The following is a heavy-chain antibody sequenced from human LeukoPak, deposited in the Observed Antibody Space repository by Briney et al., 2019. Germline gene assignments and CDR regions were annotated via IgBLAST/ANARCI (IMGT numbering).Heavy chain of an antibody. D-gene: IGHD6-6*01. CDR3: ARDPAFEYSSSSGWYFDL. CDR2: INHSGST. Sequence: PSETLSLTCAVDGGSFSGYYWSWIRQPPGKGLEWIGEINHSGSTNYNPSLKSRVTISVDTSKNQFSLKLSSVTAADTAVYYCARDPAFEYSSSSGWYFDLWGRGTLVTVSS. J-gene: IGHJ2*01. CDR1: GGSFSGYY. V-gene: IGHV4-34*01.